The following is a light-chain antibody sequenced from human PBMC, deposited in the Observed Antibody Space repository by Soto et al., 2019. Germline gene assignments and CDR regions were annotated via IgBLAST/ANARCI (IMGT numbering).Light chain of an antibody. CDR2: GAS. CDR3: QQYGSPPWVT. CDR1: QSVSSSY. J-gene: IGKJ4*01. V-gene: IGKV3-20*01. Sequence: EIVLTQSPGTLSLSPGERATLSCRASQSVSSSYLAWYQQKPGQAPRLLIYGASSRATGIPDRFSGSGSGTDFTLTISRLEPEDFAVYYCQQYGSPPWVTFGGGTKVEIK.